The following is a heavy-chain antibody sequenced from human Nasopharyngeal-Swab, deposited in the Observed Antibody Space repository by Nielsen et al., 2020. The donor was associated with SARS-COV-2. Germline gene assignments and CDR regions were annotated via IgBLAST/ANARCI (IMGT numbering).Heavy chain of an antibody. V-gene: IGHV4-34*01. D-gene: IGHD3-9*01. Sequence: SETLSLTCAVYGGSFSGYYWSWIRQPPGKGLEWIGEINHSGSTNYNPSLKSRVTISVDTSKNQFSLKLSSVTAADTAVYYCARGRPLYDILTGYYISSRFDDWGQGTLVTVSS. CDR1: GGSFSGYY. CDR3: ARGRPLYDILTGYYISSRFDD. J-gene: IGHJ4*02. CDR2: INHSGST.